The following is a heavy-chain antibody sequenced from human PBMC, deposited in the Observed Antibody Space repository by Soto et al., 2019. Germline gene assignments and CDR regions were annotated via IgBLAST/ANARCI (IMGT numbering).Heavy chain of an antibody. CDR2: ISGSGGST. D-gene: IGHD3-10*01. Sequence: GGSLRLSCAASGFTFSSYAMSWVRQAPGKGLEWVSAISGSGGSTYYADSVKGRFTISRDNSKNTLYLQMNSLRAEDTAVYYCAKTGGWFGAGAGSWFDPWGQGTLVTVSS. J-gene: IGHJ5*02. CDR3: AKTGGWFGAGAGSWFDP. CDR1: GFTFSSYA. V-gene: IGHV3-23*01.